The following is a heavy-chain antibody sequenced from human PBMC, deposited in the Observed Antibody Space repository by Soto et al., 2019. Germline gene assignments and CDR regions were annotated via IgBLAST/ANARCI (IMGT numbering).Heavy chain of an antibody. CDR3: ARDRDIVVVPAAYYYYGMDV. CDR2: ISSSGSTI. CDR1: GFTFSDYY. V-gene: IGHV3-11*01. D-gene: IGHD2-2*01. J-gene: IGHJ6*02. Sequence: GGSLRLSCAASGFTFSDYYMSWIRQAPGKGLEWVSYISSSGSTIYYADSVKGRFTISRDNAKNSLYLQMNSLRAEDTAVYYCARDRDIVVVPAAYYYYGMDVWGQGTTVTVSS.